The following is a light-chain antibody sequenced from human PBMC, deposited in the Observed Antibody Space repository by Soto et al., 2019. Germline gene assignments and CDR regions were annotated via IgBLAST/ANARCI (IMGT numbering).Light chain of an antibody. V-gene: IGKV1-5*01. CDR1: QSISTW. J-gene: IGKJ5*01. CDR3: QQSYSPPIT. CDR2: DAS. Sequence: DIQMTQSPSNLSASVGDRVTITYRASQSISTWLAWYQQKPGKAPKLLIYDASSLESGVPSSFSGRGSGTEFTLTISSLQPDDFATYYCQQSYSPPITFGQGTRLEIK.